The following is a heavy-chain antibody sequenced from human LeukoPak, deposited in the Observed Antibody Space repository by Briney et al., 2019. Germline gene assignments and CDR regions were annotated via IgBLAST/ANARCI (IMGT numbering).Heavy chain of an antibody. CDR2: ITASGYSA. CDR3: AKKVAGPANPFDS. Sequence: GGSLRLSCAASGFTFSSYWMNWARQAPGKGPEWVSAITASGYSAQYGDSVRGRFTVSRDNSKNTLYLQMSSLRVEDTAVYYCAKKVAGPANPFDSWGQGTLVTVSS. J-gene: IGHJ4*02. D-gene: IGHD2-15*01. CDR1: GFTFSSYW. V-gene: IGHV3-23*01.